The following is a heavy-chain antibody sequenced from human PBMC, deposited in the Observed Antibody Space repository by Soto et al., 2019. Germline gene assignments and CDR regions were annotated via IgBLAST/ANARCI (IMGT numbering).Heavy chain of an antibody. CDR1: GGSLSSHY. J-gene: IGHJ5*02. D-gene: IGHD6-25*01. CDR3: GSVRPSGYVLS. Sequence: SETLSLTCTVSGGSLSSHYWTWIRQSPGKGLEWIGYVYFSGNTNYNPSLKSRVTISIDTSKNQFSLRLASVTAADTAFYYCGSVRPSGYVLSWGQGTLVTVSS. V-gene: IGHV4-59*11. CDR2: VYFSGNT.